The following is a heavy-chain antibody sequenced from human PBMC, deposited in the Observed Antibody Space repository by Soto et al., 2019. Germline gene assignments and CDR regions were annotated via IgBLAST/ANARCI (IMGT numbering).Heavy chain of an antibody. Sequence: QTGGSLRLSCAASGFTFSSYGMHWVRQAPGKGLEWVAVISYDGSNKYYADSVKGRFTISRGNSKNTLYLQMNSLRAEDTAVYYCAKAVLSNWNYGSTNLLPLDYWGQGTLVTVSS. V-gene: IGHV3-30*18. CDR2: ISYDGSNK. J-gene: IGHJ4*02. D-gene: IGHD1-7*01. CDR3: AKAVLSNWNYGSTNLLPLDY. CDR1: GFTFSSYG.